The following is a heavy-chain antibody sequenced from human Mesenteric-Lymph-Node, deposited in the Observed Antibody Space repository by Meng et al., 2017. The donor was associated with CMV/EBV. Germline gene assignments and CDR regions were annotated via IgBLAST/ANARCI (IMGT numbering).Heavy chain of an antibody. CDR3: AYFGDLPPLW. CDR1: GDSISSHNAA. V-gene: IGHV6-1*01. D-gene: IGHD3-16*01. J-gene: IGHJ4*02. CDR2: TYYRSESYN. Sequence: QSKLKQLGPGRVKSLQPLSGTCTISGDSISSHNAAWNWIRQSPSRGLEWLGRTYYRSESYNDYAVSVKSRISVNLDTSKNQLSLHLNFVTPEDTAVYYCAYFGDLPPLWWGQGTLVTVSS.